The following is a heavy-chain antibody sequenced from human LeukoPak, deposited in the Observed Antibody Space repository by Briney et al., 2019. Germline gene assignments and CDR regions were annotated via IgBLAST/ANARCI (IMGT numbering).Heavy chain of an antibody. D-gene: IGHD3-9*01. CDR1: GFTFSSYW. CDR3: ARDWEAYYDILTGYYTVSSGMDV. CDR2: IKQDGSEK. V-gene: IGHV3-7*01. Sequence: PGGSLRLSCAASGFTFSSYWMSWVRQAPGKGLEWVANIKQDGSEKYYVDSVKGRFTISRDNAKNSLYLQMNSLRAEDTAVYYCARDWEAYYDILTGYYTVSSGMDVWGQGTTVTVSS. J-gene: IGHJ6*02.